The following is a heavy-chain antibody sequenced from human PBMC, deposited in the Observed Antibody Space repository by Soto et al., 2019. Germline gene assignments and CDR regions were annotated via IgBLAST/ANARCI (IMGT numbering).Heavy chain of an antibody. J-gene: IGHJ5*02. D-gene: IGHD4-17*01. CDR3: ARGTPGDYLGYNWFDP. V-gene: IGHV4-31*03. CDR2: IYYSGST. Sequence: SETLSLXCTVSGGSISSGGYYWSWIRQHPGKGLEWIGYIYYSGSTYYNPSLKSRVTISVDTSKNQFSLKLSSVTAADTAVYYCARGTPGDYLGYNWFDPWGQGTLVTVSS. CDR1: GGSISSGGYY.